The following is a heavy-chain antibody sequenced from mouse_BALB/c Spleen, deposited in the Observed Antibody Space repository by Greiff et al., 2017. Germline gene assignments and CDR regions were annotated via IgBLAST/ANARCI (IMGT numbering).Heavy chain of an antibody. CDR1: GYTFTDYN. Sequence: LVEPGASVKIPCKASGYTFTDYNMDWVKQSHGKSLEWIGDINPNNGGTIYNQKFKGKATLTVDKSSSTAYMELRSLTSEDTAVYYCARVEAWFAYWGQGTLVTVSA. J-gene: IGHJ3*01. CDR2: INPNNGGT. CDR3: ARVEAWFAY. V-gene: IGHV1-18*01.